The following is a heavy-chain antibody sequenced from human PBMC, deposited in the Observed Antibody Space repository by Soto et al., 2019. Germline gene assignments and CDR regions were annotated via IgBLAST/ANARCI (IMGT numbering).Heavy chain of an antibody. CDR2: IIPIFGTA. J-gene: IGHJ6*02. CDR1: GGTFSSYA. V-gene: IGHV1-69*13. CDR3: ARDKVVISFYYYYGMDV. D-gene: IGHD3-22*01. Sequence: SVKVSCKASGGTFSSYAISWVRQAPGQGLEWMGGIIPIFGTANYAQKFQGRVTITADESTSTAYMELSSLRSEDTAVYYCARDKVVISFYYYYGMDVWGQGTTVTVSS.